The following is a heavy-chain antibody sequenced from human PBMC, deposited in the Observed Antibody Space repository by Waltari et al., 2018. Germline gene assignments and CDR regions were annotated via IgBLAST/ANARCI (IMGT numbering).Heavy chain of an antibody. Sequence: EVQLLESGGGLVQPGGSLRLSCAASGFTFSSYAMSWVRQAPGKGLEWVSAISGRGGSTYYADAVKGRLTISSDNTKNTLYLQMNSLRAEDTAVYYCANVPQLLPYYYYYGMDVWGQGTTVTVSS. CDR1: GFTFSSYA. D-gene: IGHD2-2*01. CDR3: ANVPQLLPYYYYYGMDV. V-gene: IGHV3-23*01. J-gene: IGHJ6*02. CDR2: ISGRGGST.